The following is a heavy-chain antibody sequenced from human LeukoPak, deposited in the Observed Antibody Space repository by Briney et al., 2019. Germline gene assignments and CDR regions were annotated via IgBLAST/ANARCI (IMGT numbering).Heavy chain of an antibody. Sequence: GGSLRLSCAASGFTFSSYAMSWVRQAPGKGLEWVSAISGSGGSTYYADSVKGRFTISRDNSKNTLYLQMNSLRAEDTAVYYCAKSLTYCSGGSCYSGDYYYYGMDVWGQGTTVTVSS. CDR1: GFTFSSYA. V-gene: IGHV3-23*01. D-gene: IGHD2-15*01. J-gene: IGHJ6*02. CDR2: ISGSGGST. CDR3: AKSLTYCSGGSCYSGDYYYYGMDV.